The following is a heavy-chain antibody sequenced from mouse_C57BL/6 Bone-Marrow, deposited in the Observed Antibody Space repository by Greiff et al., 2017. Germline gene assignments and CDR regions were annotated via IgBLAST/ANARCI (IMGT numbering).Heavy chain of an antibody. CDR1: GYSITSGYD. D-gene: IGHD2-3*01. Sequence: EVQLQQSGPGMVKPSQSLSLTCTVTGYSITSGYDWHWIRHFPGNKLELMGYISYSGSTNYNPSLKSRISITHDTSKNHFFLKLHSVTTADTATYYCARDDGYYAWFAYWGQGTLVTVSA. J-gene: IGHJ3*01. CDR2: ISYSGST. CDR3: ARDDGYYAWFAY. V-gene: IGHV3-1*01.